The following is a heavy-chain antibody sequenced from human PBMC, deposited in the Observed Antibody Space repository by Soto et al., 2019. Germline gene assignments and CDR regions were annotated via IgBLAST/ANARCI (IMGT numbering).Heavy chain of an antibody. CDR3: ARDTRGWEYGSNFDY. Sequence: QVQLVQSGAEVQKLGASVKVSCKASGYTFTDYYIHWLRQAPGQGLEWIGIINSADRDTHYAQRFRDRVTMTRETTTTTLFMELSSLGSEDTAIYYYARDTRGWEYGSNFDYWGQGTLVTVSS. D-gene: IGHD1-26*01. J-gene: IGHJ4*02. CDR1: GYTFTDYY. V-gene: IGHV1-46*01. CDR2: INSADRDT.